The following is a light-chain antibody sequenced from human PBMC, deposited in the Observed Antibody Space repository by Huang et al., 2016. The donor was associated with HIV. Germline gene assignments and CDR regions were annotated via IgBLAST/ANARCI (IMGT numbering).Light chain of an antibody. CDR1: QSVSSN. CDR2: GAS. V-gene: IGKV3-15*01. Sequence: EIVMTQSPATLSASPGERVTLSCRASQSVSSNLAWYQQKPGQAPRLLIDGASTRATGVPVRFSGSGSGTEFSLTISSLQSEDIALYYCQHYHNWPPLTFGGGTKVEIK. CDR3: QHYHNWPPLT. J-gene: IGKJ4*01.